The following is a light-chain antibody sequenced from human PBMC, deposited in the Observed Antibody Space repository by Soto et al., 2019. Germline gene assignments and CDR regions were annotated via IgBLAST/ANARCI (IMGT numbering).Light chain of an antibody. J-gene: IGLJ2*01. CDR2: AVN. CDR3: CSYAGSPL. V-gene: IGLV2-11*01. CDR1: SSDVGGYDY. Sequence: QSALTQPRSVSGSSGQSVTISCTGTSSDVGGYDYVSWYQRHPGKAPKLMIYAVNKRPSGVPDRFSGSKSGNTASLSISGLQADDEADYYCCSYAGSPLFGGGTKLTVL.